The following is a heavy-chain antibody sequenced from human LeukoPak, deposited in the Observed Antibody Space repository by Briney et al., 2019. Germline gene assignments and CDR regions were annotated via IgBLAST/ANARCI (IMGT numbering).Heavy chain of an antibody. CDR1: GGSISSYY. CDR2: IYYSGST. D-gene: IGHD3-16*01. V-gene: IGHV4-59*01. Sequence: PSETLSLTCTVSGGSISSYYWSWIRQPPGKGLEWIGYIYYSGSTNYNPSLKSRVTISVDTSKNQFSLKLSSVTAADTAVYYCARVGGGLDAFDIWGQGTMVTVSS. CDR3: ARVGGGLDAFDI. J-gene: IGHJ3*02.